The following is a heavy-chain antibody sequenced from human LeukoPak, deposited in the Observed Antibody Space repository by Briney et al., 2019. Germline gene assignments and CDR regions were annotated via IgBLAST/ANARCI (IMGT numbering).Heavy chain of an antibody. CDR1: GGSFSGYY. Sequence: PSETLSLTCAVYGGSFSGYYWSWIRQPPGKGLEWIGEINHSGSTNYNPSLKSRVTISVDTSKNQFSLKLSSVTAADTAVYYCARGNFRKPSGYCSSTSCYGYKYFDYWGQGTLVTVSS. V-gene: IGHV4-34*01. D-gene: IGHD2-2*03. CDR2: INHSGST. J-gene: IGHJ4*02. CDR3: ARGNFRKPSGYCSSTSCYGYKYFDY.